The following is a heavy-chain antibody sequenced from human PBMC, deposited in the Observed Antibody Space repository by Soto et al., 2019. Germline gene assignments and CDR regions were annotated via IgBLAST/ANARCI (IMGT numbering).Heavy chain of an antibody. Sequence: EVHLLESGGGLVQPGGSLRLSCAASGFTFSSYAMSWVRQAPGKGLEWVSAISGSGGSTYYADSVKGRFTISRDNPKNPMYLQMNSLRAEDTAVDYCATSGYLDAFEIWGQGTMVTVSS. D-gene: IGHD3-22*01. CDR1: GFTFSSYA. J-gene: IGHJ3*02. CDR3: ATSGYLDAFEI. V-gene: IGHV3-23*01. CDR2: ISGSGGST.